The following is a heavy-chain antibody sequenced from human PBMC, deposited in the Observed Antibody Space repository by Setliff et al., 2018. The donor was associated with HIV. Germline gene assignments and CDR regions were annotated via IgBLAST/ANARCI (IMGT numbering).Heavy chain of an antibody. CDR2: LYSGGTT. V-gene: IGHV4-4*07. CDR1: GVSVNDYY. CDR3: ARDRDRKDTTYVRFDY. J-gene: IGHJ4*01. Sequence: LSLTCSVSGVSVNDYYWSWIRQPAGKGLEWIGRLYSGGTTNYNPSLKSRLTMSVDTSNNKFSLQLNSVTAADTAVYYCARDRDRKDTTYVRFDYWGHGILVTVSS. D-gene: IGHD4-17*01.